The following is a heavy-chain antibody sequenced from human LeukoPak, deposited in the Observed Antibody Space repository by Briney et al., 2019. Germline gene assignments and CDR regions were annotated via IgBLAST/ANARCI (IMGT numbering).Heavy chain of an antibody. D-gene: IGHD3-10*01. Sequence: SETLSLTCAVYGGSFSTYYWSWIRQPLGKGLEWIGEINHSGSTTYNPSLESRVTISIDTSKNQFSLKLSSVTAADTAVYYCAGYYYGTENYHNHPNFDYWGQGTLVTVSS. V-gene: IGHV4-34*01. CDR2: INHSGST. J-gene: IGHJ4*02. CDR3: AGYYYGTENYHNHPNFDY. CDR1: GGSFSTYY.